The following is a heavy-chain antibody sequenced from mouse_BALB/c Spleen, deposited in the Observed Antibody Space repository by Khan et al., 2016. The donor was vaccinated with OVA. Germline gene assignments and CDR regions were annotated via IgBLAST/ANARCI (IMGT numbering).Heavy chain of an antibody. J-gene: IGHJ2*01. Sequence: VQLKQSGPGLVAPSQSLSLTCTVSGFSLTSYGVHWVRQPPGKGLEWLGVIWAGGSTNYNSALMSRLSLSKDNSKSQVFLKMNRLQTDDTAMYYGARLEAIWGQGTTLTVSS. CDR1: GFSLTSYG. CDR3: ARLEAI. V-gene: IGHV2-9*02. CDR2: IWAGGST. D-gene: IGHD3-2*02.